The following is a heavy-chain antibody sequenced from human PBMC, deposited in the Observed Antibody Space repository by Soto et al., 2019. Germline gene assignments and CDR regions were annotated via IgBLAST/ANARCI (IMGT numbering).Heavy chain of an antibody. CDR1: GYTFTSYG. J-gene: IGHJ2*01. CDR3: ARGAYCGGDCYSGSWYFDL. D-gene: IGHD2-21*02. CDR2: ISAYNGDT. V-gene: IGHV1-18*01. Sequence: QVQLAQSGAEVKKPGASVKVSCKASGYTFTSYGITWVRQAPGQGLEWMGWISAYNGDTNYAQKLQGRVTMTTDTSTSTAYMELRSLRSDDTAVYYCARGAYCGGDCYSGSWYFDLWGRGTLVTVSS.